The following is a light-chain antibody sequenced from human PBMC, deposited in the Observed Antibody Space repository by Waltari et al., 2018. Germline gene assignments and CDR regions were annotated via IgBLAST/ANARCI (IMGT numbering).Light chain of an antibody. CDR2: HAS. CDR3: QHLNSYPVT. V-gene: IGKV1-9*01. CDR1: QGISSY. J-gene: IGKJ2*01. Sequence: DIQLTQSPSFLSASVGDRVTITCRASQGISSYLAWYQQKPGKAPKLLIYHASTLQSGVPSRFSGSGSGTEFTLTISSLQPEDFATYYCQHLNSYPVTFGQGTKLEIK.